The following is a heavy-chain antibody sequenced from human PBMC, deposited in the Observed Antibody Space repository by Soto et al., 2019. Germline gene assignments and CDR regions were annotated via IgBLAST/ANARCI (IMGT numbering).Heavy chain of an antibody. V-gene: IGHV4-4*02. CDR2: IYHSGST. J-gene: IGHJ4*02. D-gene: IGHD3-9*01. Sequence: SETLSLTCAVSGGSISSSNWWSWVRQPPGKGLEWIGEIYHSGSTNYNPSLKSRVTISVDKSKNQFSLKLSSVTAADTAVYYCASTDTLGYFDHDYWGQGTLVTVSS. CDR1: GGSISSSNW. CDR3: ASTDTLGYFDHDY.